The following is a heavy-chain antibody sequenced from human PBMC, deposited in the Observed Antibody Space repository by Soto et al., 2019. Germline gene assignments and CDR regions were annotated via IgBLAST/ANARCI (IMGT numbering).Heavy chain of an antibody. CDR2: MNPHSGDT. V-gene: IGHV1-8*01. D-gene: IGHD3-10*01. J-gene: IGHJ4*02. CDR3: ARGSPGPVDH. CDR1: GYSFTILH. Sequence: ASVKVSCKASGYSFTILHFNCVRQSTVQWLEWIGWMNPHSGDTGFAQRFQGRVTMTRNTSINTAYMELRSLRSQDTAVYYCARGSPGPVDHWGQGTQVTVSS.